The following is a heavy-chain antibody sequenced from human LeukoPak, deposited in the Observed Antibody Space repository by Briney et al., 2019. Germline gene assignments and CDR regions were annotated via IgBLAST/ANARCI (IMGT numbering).Heavy chain of an antibody. CDR3: ARERGPRGSGYFDY. V-gene: IGHV3-21*01. CDR1: GFTFSSYS. CDR2: ISSSSSYI. J-gene: IGHJ4*02. D-gene: IGHD3-16*01. Sequence: GGSLRLSCAASGFTFSSYSMNWVRQAPGKGLEWVSSISSSSSYIYYADSVKGRFTISRDNAKNSLYLQMNSLRAEDTAVYYCARERGPRGSGYFDYWGQGTLVTVSS.